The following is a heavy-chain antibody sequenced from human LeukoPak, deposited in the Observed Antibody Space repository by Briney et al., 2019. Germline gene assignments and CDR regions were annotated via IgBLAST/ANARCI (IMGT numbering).Heavy chain of an antibody. Sequence: AQTLSLTGAVPGGSISSGGYSWSWIRQPPGKGLEWIGYIYHSGSTYYNPSLKSRVTISVDRSMNQFSLKLSSVTAADTAVYYCARGAVAGKAFDIWGQGTMVTVSS. CDR2: IYHSGST. V-gene: IGHV4-30-2*01. D-gene: IGHD6-19*01. CDR3: ARGAVAGKAFDI. CDR1: GGSISSGGYS. J-gene: IGHJ3*02.